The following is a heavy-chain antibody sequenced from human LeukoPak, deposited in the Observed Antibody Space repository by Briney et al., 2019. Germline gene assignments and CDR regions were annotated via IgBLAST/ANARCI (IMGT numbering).Heavy chain of an antibody. CDR3: ARETLKAAAGTVDY. Sequence: ASVKVSCKASGYTFTGYYMHWVRQAPRQGLEWMGWINPNSGGTNYAQKFQGRVTMTRDTSISTAYMELSRLRSDDTAVYYCARETLKAAAGTVDYWGQGTLVTVSS. D-gene: IGHD6-13*01. J-gene: IGHJ4*02. CDR1: GYTFTGYY. CDR2: INPNSGGT. V-gene: IGHV1-2*02.